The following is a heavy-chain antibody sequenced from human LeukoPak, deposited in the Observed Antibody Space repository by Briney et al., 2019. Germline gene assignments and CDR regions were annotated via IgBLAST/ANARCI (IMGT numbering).Heavy chain of an antibody. CDR2: ISGSGDRT. CDR1: GFTFSSYA. D-gene: IGHD3-22*01. J-gene: IGHJ4*02. V-gene: IGHV3-23*01. CDR3: AKWGSFYYYDSSGYPDY. Sequence: GGSLRLSCAAPGFTFSSYAMSWVRQAPGKGLEWVSGISGSGDRTYYADSVKGRFTISRDNSKNTLYLQMNSLRVEDTAVYYCAKWGSFYYYDSSGYPDYWGQGSLVTVSS.